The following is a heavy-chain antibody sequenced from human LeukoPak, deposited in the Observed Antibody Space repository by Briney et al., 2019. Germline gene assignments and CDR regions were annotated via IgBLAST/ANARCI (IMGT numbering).Heavy chain of an antibody. V-gene: IGHV3-30*18. J-gene: IGHJ4*02. CDR3: ANIPAAIDY. CDR1: GFTFSDYW. Sequence: GGPLRLSCAASGFTFSDYWMSWVRQAPGKGLEWVAVISYDGSNKYYADSVKGRFTISRDNSKNTLYLQMNSLRAEDTAVYYCANIPAAIDYWGQGTLVTVSS. CDR2: ISYDGSNK. D-gene: IGHD2-2*02.